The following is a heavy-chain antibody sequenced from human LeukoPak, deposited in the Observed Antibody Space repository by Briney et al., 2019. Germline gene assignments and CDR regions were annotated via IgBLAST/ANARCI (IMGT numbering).Heavy chain of an antibody. V-gene: IGHV1-8*02. D-gene: IGHD4-17*01. J-gene: IGHJ6*03. CDR2: MNPNSGNT. CDR1: GYTFTSYD. CDR3: ASGIYGDYVRYYYYYMDV. Sequence: ASVKVSCKASGYTFTSYDINWVRQATGQGLEWMGWMNPNSGNTGYAQKFQGRVTMTRNTSISTAYMELSSLRSEDTAVYYCASGIYGDYVRYYYYYMDVWGKGTTVTISS.